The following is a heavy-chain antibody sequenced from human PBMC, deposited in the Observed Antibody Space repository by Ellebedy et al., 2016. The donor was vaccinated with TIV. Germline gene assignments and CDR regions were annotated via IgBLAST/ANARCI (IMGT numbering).Heavy chain of an antibody. J-gene: IGHJ4*02. CDR1: GFSFSNYN. Sequence: GESLKISCAASGFSFSNYNMNWVRQAPGKGLEWVSGIVGSGATKYADSVKGRFTVSRDNPKSTLYLHMNSLRVEDTATYYCAKGKSGTFIHHAFDYWGQGTLVTVSS. V-gene: IGHV3-23*01. CDR3: AKGKSGTFIHHAFDY. D-gene: IGHD3-16*01. CDR2: IVGSGATK.